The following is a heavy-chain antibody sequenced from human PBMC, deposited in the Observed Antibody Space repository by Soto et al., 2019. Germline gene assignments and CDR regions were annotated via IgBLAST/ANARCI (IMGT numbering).Heavy chain of an antibody. CDR1: GGSISSGGYY. J-gene: IGHJ5*02. CDR3: ARGKFAGSSSWYNWFDP. Sequence: TLSLTCTVSGGSISSGGYYWSWIRQHPGKGLEWIGYIYYSGSTYYNPSLKSRVTISVDTSKNQFSLKLSSVTAADTAVYYCARGKFAGSSSWYNWFDPWGQGTLVTVSS. V-gene: IGHV4-31*03. CDR2: IYYSGST. D-gene: IGHD6-13*01.